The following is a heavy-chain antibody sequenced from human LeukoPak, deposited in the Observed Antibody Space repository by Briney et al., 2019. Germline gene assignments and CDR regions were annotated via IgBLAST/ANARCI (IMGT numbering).Heavy chain of an antibody. Sequence: GASVKVSCKTSGYIFTTYAIHWVRQAPGRGLEWMGLNNADDGNTRYSQRFQGRVTITRDTSANTAYMELSSLRFEDTAVYYCARGQYSSSWYYYYGMDVWGQGTTVTVSS. D-gene: IGHD6-13*01. CDR3: ARGQYSSSWYYYYGMDV. V-gene: IGHV1-3*01. J-gene: IGHJ6*02. CDR2: NNADDGNT. CDR1: GYIFTTYA.